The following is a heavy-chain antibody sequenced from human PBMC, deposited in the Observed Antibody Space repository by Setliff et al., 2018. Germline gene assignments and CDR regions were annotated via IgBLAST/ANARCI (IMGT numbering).Heavy chain of an antibody. J-gene: IGHJ5*02. CDR1: GFTFSTYA. Sequence: GGSLRLSCAASGFTFSTYAMNWVRQAPGKRLEWVSGISAISDSTYYADSVKGRFTISRDNSKNTLYLQMNSLRAEDTAVYYCARDAPGEYDFWSGYSRRPWFDPWGQGTLVTVSS. CDR3: ARDAPGEYDFWSGYSRRPWFDP. D-gene: IGHD3-3*01. CDR2: ISAISDST. V-gene: IGHV3-23*01.